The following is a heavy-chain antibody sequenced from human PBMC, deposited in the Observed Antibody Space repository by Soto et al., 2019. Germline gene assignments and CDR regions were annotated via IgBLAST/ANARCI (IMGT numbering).Heavy chain of an antibody. J-gene: IGHJ4*02. Sequence: PSETLSLTCTVSGDSFSTYLWSWIRQPPGKGLEWIGFISYSGSTNYNPSLKSRVSISVDTSKNQFSLMPTSVTAADTAVYYCARDGGIVGVNTYFDYWGQGTLVTVS. CDR3: ARDGGIVGVNTYFDY. D-gene: IGHD1-26*01. V-gene: IGHV4-59*01. CDR1: GDSFSTYL. CDR2: ISYSGST.